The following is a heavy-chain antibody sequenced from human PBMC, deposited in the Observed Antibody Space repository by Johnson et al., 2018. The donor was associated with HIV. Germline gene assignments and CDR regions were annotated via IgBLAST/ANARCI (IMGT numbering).Heavy chain of an antibody. J-gene: IGHJ3*02. Sequence: VQLVESGGGVVQPGRSLRLSCVASGFIVSSNCMTWVRQAPGKGLEWVSVIYSGGSTYYVDSVKGRFTISRDNSKNTLYLQMNSLRAEDTAVYYCARDNTTFGGVIVPIGAFDIWGQGTMVTVSS. CDR3: ARDNTTFGGVIVPIGAFDI. V-gene: IGHV3-66*02. CDR2: IYSGGST. CDR1: GFIVSSNC. D-gene: IGHD3-16*02.